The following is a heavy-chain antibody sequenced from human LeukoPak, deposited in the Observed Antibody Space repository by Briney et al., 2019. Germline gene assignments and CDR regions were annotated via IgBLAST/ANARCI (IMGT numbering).Heavy chain of an antibody. D-gene: IGHD2-15*01. CDR2: SRKKAGGYST. CDR3: VRVGSVGGSDYLDY. V-gene: IGHV3-72*01. Sequence: PGGSLRLSCSVSGFIFSDHFLDWVRQAPGKGLEWVGRSRKKAGGYSTEYAVSVRVTFTISSDDSKHLLYLQMNSLEIEAAAVYHSVRVGSVGGSDYLDYWGQGTLVTVSS. CDR1: GFIFSDHF. J-gene: IGHJ4*02.